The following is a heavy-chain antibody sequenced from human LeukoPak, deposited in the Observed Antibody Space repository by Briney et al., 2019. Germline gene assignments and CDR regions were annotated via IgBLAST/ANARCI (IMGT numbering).Heavy chain of an antibody. CDR2: INPSGGST. CDR1: GYTFTSYY. Sequence: ASVKVSCKASGYTFTSYYMHWVRQAPGQGLEWMGIINPSGGSTSYAQKFQGRVTMTRDTSTSTGYMELSSLRSEDTAVYYCARFGSTVVTPLPFDYWGQGTLVTVSS. J-gene: IGHJ4*02. V-gene: IGHV1-46*01. CDR3: ARFGSTVVTPLPFDY. D-gene: IGHD4-23*01.